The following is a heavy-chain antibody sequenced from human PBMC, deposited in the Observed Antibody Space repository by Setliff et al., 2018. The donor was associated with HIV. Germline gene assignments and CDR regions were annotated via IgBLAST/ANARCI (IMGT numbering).Heavy chain of an antibody. CDR1: GDSTSNSY. V-gene: IGHV4-4*07. J-gene: IGHJ6*03. CDR2: LHASGNT. CDR3: ARDVLKSNYLGYYYYLDV. D-gene: IGHD3-9*01. Sequence: KPSETLSLTCSVSGDSTSNSYWSWIRQPAGKGLEWIGRLHASGNTNYNPSLKSRVTVSIDTSKNQLSLRLTSVTAADTAVYYCARDVLKSNYLGYYYYLDVWGKGTTVTVSS.